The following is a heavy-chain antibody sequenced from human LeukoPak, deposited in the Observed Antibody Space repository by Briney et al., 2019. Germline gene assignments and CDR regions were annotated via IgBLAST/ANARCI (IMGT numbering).Heavy chain of an antibody. J-gene: IGHJ5*02. V-gene: IGHV4-31*03. Sequence: PSETLSLTCTVSGGSISSGGYYWSWIRQHPGKGLEWIGYIYYSGSTYYNPSLKSRVTISVDTSKNQFSLKLSSVTAADTAVYYSARSESYVGWFDPWGQGTLVTVSS. CDR2: IYYSGST. CDR3: ARSESYVGWFDP. CDR1: GGSISSGGYY. D-gene: IGHD3-10*01.